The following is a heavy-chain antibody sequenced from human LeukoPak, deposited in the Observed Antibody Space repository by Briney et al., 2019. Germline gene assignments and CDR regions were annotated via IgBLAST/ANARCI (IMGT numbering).Heavy chain of an antibody. V-gene: IGHV3-15*01. D-gene: IGHD3-3*02. Sequence: GGSLRLSCAASGFTFSNAWMSWVRQAPGKGLEWVGRIKSKTDGGTTDYAAPVKGRFTISRGDSKNTLYLQMNSLKTEDTAVYYCTTALLAPPYFDYWGQGTLVTVSS. CDR1: GFTFSNAW. CDR2: IKSKTDGGTT. J-gene: IGHJ4*02. CDR3: TTALLAPPYFDY.